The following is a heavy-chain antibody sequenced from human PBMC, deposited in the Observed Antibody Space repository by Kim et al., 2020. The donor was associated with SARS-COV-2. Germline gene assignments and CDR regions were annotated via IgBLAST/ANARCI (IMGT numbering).Heavy chain of an antibody. D-gene: IGHD2-2*01. V-gene: IGHV3-30-3*01. Sequence: GGSLRLSCAASGFTFSSYAMHWVRQAPGKGLEWVAVISYDGSNKYYADSVKGRFTISRDNSKNTLYLQMNSLRAEDTAVYYCARGVPAATFGQTHYGMD. CDR3: ARGVPAATFGQTHYGMD. CDR1: GFTFSSYA. J-gene: IGHJ6*01. CDR2: ISYDGSNK.